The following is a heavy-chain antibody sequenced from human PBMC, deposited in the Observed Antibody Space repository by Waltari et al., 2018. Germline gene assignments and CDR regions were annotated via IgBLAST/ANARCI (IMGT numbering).Heavy chain of an antibody. CDR1: GGSISSGSYY. CDR2: IYTSGST. J-gene: IGHJ4*02. CDR3: AREIVGATTIDY. D-gene: IGHD1-26*01. V-gene: IGHV4-61*02. Sequence: QVQLQESGPGLVKPSQTLSLTCPASGGSISSGSYYWRCIRQPAGKGLELIGRIYTSGSTNYNPSLKSRVTISVDTSKNQFSLKLSSVTAADTAVYYCAREIVGATTIDYWGQGTLVTVSS.